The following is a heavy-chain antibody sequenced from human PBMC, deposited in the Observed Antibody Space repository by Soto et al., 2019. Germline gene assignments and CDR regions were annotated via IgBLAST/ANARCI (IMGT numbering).Heavy chain of an antibody. CDR1: GGSISSYY. CDR3: AIQRSTVFDY. J-gene: IGHJ4*02. D-gene: IGHD4-17*01. Sequence: KTSETLSLTCTVSGGSISSYYWSWIRQPPGKGLEWIGYIYYSGSTNYNPSLKSRVTISVDTSKNQFSLKLSSVTAADTAVYYCAIQRSTVFDYWGQGTLVTVSS. CDR2: IYYSGST. V-gene: IGHV4-59*01.